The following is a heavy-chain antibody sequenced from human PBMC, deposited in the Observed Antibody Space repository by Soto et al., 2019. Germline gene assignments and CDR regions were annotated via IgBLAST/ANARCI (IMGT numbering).Heavy chain of an antibody. D-gene: IGHD2-21*01. CDR3: ARELQGDDRPQRGYYGMDV. J-gene: IGHJ6*02. CDR2: IYYSGST. Sequence: PSETLSLTCTVSGGSISSSSYYWGWIRQPPGKGLEWIGSIYYSGSTYYNPSLKSRVTISVDTSKNQFSLKLSSVTAADTAVYYCARELQGDDRPQRGYYGMDVWGQGTTVTVSS. V-gene: IGHV4-39*02. CDR1: GGSISSSSYY.